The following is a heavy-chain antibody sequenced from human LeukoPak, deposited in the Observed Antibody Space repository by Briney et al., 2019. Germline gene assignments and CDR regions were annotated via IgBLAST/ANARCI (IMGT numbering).Heavy chain of an antibody. J-gene: IGHJ6*03. CDR1: GYTFTSYA. CDR2: INTNTGSP. V-gene: IGHV7-4-1*02. CDR3: ARGPYCTNGVCYNYYYYYMDV. Sequence: ASVKVSCKASGYTFTSYAMNWVRQAPGQGLEWMGWINTNTGSPTYAQGFTGRFVFSLDTSVSTAYLQISSLKAEDTAVYYCARGPYCTNGVCYNYYYYYMDVWGKGTTVTVSS. D-gene: IGHD2-8*01.